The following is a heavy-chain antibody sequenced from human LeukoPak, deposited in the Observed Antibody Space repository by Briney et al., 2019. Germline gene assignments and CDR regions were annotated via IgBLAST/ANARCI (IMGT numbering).Heavy chain of an antibody. CDR2: ISGSGGST. CDR3: AKSIMVRGVTDY. D-gene: IGHD3-10*01. Sequence: PGGSLRLSCAASGFTFSSYAMGWVRQAPGKGLEWVSAISGSGGSTYYADSVKGRFTISRDNSKNTLYLQMNSLRAEDTAVYYCAKSIMVRGVTDYWGQGTLVTVSS. J-gene: IGHJ4*02. V-gene: IGHV3-23*01. CDR1: GFTFSSYA.